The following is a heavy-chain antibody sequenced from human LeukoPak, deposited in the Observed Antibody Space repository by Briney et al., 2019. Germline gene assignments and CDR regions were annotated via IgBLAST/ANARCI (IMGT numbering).Heavy chain of an antibody. D-gene: IGHD3-10*01. V-gene: IGHV4-4*02. Sequence: SETLSLTCAVSGGSISSSNWWSWVRQPPGKGLEWIGEIYHSGSTNYNPSLKSRVTISIDKSKSQFSLKLRSVTAADTAVYYCASSMVREIIYYGMDAWGQGTTVTVSS. J-gene: IGHJ6*02. CDR2: IYHSGST. CDR1: GGSISSSNW. CDR3: ASSMVREIIYYGMDA.